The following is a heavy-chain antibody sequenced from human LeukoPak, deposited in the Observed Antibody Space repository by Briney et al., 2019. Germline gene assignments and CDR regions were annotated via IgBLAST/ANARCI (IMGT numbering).Heavy chain of an antibody. CDR1: GYSFTSYW. CDR2: IDPTDSYT. D-gene: IGHD2-2*01. Sequence: GESLKISCKGSGYSFTSYWISWVRQMPGKGLEWMGRIDPTDSYTNYSPSFQGHVTISADKSISTAYLQWSSLKASDTAMYYCARAFSSSALIDYWGQGTLVTVSS. J-gene: IGHJ4*02. V-gene: IGHV5-10-1*01. CDR3: ARAFSSSALIDY.